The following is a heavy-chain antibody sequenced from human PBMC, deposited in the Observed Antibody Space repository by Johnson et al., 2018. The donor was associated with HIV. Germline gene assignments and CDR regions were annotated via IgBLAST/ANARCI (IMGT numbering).Heavy chain of an antibody. D-gene: IGHD1-26*01. CDR1: GFTFSSYG. CDR3: VKDSKRELLQGKDAFDI. CDR2: IRNDERNK. Sequence: QVQLVESGGGVVQPEGSLRLSCAASGFTFSSYGMHWVRQAPGKGLEWVAFIRNDERNKYFIESVKGRFTISRDNSKNMVDLQMNSLRIEDTAIYYCVKDSKRELLQGKDAFDIWGQGTMVTVSS. J-gene: IGHJ3*02. V-gene: IGHV3-30*02.